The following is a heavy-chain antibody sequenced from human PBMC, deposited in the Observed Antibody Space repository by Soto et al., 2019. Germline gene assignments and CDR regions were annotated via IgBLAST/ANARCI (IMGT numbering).Heavy chain of an antibody. CDR2: TYYRSKWYN. CDR1: GDSVSSNSAA. V-gene: IGHV6-1*01. D-gene: IGHD6-6*01. Sequence: SQTLSLTCAISGDSVSSNSAAWNWIRQSPSRGLEWLGRTYYRSKWYNDYAVSVKSRITINPDTSKNQFSLQLNSVTPEDTAVYYCARDEERQNRAARRTYYYYGLDVWGQGTTVTVSS. J-gene: IGHJ6*02. CDR3: ARDEERQNRAARRTYYYYGLDV.